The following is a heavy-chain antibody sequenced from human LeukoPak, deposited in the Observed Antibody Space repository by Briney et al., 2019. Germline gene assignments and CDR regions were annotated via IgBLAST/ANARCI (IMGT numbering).Heavy chain of an antibody. J-gene: IGHJ6*04. Sequence: HPGGSLRLSCAGSGFTFSSYAMSWVRQAPGKGLEWVSYISSSGSTIYYADSVKGRFTISRDNAKNSLYLQMNSLRAEDTAVYYCAELGITMIGGVWGKGTTVTISS. CDR2: ISSSGSTI. D-gene: IGHD3-10*02. CDR3: AELGITMIGGV. CDR1: GFTFSSYA. V-gene: IGHV3-48*03.